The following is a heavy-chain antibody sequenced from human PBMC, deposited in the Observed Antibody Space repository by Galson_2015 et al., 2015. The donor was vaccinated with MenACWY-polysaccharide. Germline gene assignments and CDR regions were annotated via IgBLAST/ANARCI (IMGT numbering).Heavy chain of an antibody. CDR2: ISNSGTGT. CDR1: GFTFSSYA. CDR3: ATVRQQFIDY. V-gene: IGHV3-23*01. Sequence: SLRLSCAASGFTFSSYAMSWVRQAPGKGLEWVSAISNSGTGTHYADSVKGRFTISRDNSKNTLYLQVNSLRAEDSAIYYCATVRQQFIDYWGQGTLVTVSS. D-gene: IGHD5-24*01. J-gene: IGHJ4*02.